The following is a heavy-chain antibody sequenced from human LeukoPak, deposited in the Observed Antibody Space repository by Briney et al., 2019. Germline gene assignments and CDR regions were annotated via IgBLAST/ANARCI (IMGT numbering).Heavy chain of an antibody. J-gene: IGHJ1*01. Sequence: RGSLRLSCAASGFTFSTYWMHWVRQAPGKGLVWVSRIKSDGRTNYADSVKGRFTISRDNAKNTLSLQMNSLRPEDTGVYYCARAPSEIGGYYPEYFRHWGQGTLVTVSS. CDR2: IKSDGRT. CDR3: ARAPSEIGGYYPEYFRH. CDR1: GFTFSTYW. D-gene: IGHD3-22*01. V-gene: IGHV3-74*01.